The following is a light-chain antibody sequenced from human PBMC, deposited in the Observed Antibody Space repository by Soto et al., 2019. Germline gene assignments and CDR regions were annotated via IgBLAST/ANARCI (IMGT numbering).Light chain of an antibody. CDR2: GAS. CDR1: ESVIKY. Sequence: EIVLTQSPGTLSLSPGERATISCRASESVIKYLAWDQQKPGQAPRLLIHGASSRATGIPDRFSGSGSGTDFTLTINRLEPEDFAVYYCKQYSSSPPITFGQGTRLEIK. J-gene: IGKJ5*01. V-gene: IGKV3-20*01. CDR3: KQYSSSPPIT.